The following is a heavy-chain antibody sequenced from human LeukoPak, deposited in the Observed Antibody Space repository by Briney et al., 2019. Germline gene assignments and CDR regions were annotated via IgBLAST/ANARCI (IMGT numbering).Heavy chain of an antibody. CDR1: GGSISSYY. CDR2: IYHSGST. V-gene: IGHV4-59*01. Sequence: SETLSLTCTVSGGSISSYYRSWIRQPPGKGLEWIGYIYHSGSTNYNPSLKSRVTISVDTSKNQFSLKLSSVTAADTAVYYCAKMTTVTNRFDPWGQGTLVTVSS. D-gene: IGHD4-17*01. J-gene: IGHJ5*02. CDR3: AKMTTVTNRFDP.